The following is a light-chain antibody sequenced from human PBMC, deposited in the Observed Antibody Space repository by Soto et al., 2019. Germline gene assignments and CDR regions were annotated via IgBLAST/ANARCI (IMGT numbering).Light chain of an antibody. Sequence: DIKMTQSPSTLSASVGDRVTITCRASQSISSWFAWYQQKPGKAPKLLIYDASSLESGVPSRFSGSGSGTEVTLTISSLQPDDFATYYCQQYNSYSCTFGQGTKVEIK. J-gene: IGKJ1*01. CDR1: QSISSW. V-gene: IGKV1-5*01. CDR2: DAS. CDR3: QQYNSYSCT.